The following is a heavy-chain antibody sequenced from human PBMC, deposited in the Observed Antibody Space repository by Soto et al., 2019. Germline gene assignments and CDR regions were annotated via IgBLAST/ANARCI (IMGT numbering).Heavy chain of an antibody. D-gene: IGHD6-6*01. CDR1: GFTFDDYT. V-gene: IGHV3-43*01. CDR2: ISWDGGST. CDR3: AKDFESSSPSVIYYYYGMDV. Sequence: GGSLRLSCAASGFTFDDYTMHWVRQAPGKGLEWVSLISWDGGSTYYADSVKGRFTISRDNSKNSLYLQMNSLRTEDTALYYCAKDFESSSPSVIYYYYGMDVWGQGTTVTVSS. J-gene: IGHJ6*02.